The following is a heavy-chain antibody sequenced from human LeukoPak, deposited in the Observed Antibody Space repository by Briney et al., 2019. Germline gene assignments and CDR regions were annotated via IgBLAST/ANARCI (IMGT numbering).Heavy chain of an antibody. CDR2: IYSGGST. CDR3: ARGARTANFDY. J-gene: IGHJ4*02. CDR1: GFTVSTNY. Sequence: GGSLRLSCAASGFTVSTNYMSWVRQAPGKGLEWLSVIYSGGSTYYADSVKGRFTISRDNSKNTLYLQMNSLRVEDTAVYYCARGARTANFDYWGQGTLVTVSS. D-gene: IGHD1-26*01. V-gene: IGHV3-53*05.